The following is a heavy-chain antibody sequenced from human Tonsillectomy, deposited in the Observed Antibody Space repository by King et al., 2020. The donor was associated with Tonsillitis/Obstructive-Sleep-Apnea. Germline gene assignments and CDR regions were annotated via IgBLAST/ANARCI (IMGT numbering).Heavy chain of an antibody. D-gene: IGHD3-3*01. CDR3: ARSRFDLWSPPSP. V-gene: IGHV1-3*01. J-gene: IGHJ5*02. CDR2: INAGNGNT. Sequence: VQLVQSGPEVKKPGAAVKVSCKASGYKFTDFAIHWLRQAPGQSPEWMGWINAGNGNTKYSLSFQGRLTVTRDTTAGTVYMNLISLRSEDTAVYYCARSRFDLWSPPSPWGQGSLVTVSS. CDR1: GYKFTDFA.